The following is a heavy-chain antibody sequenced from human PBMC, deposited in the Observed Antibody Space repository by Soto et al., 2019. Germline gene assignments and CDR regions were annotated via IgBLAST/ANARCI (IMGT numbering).Heavy chain of an antibody. Sequence: PSETLSLTCAVYGGSFSGYYWSWIRQPPGKGLEWIGEINHSGSTNYNPSLKSRVTISVDTSKNRFSLKLSSVTAADTAVYYCASLAARLYYYYYGMDVWGQGTTVTVSS. CDR2: INHSGST. D-gene: IGHD6-6*01. CDR3: ASLAARLYYYYYGMDV. J-gene: IGHJ6*02. V-gene: IGHV4-34*01. CDR1: GGSFSGYY.